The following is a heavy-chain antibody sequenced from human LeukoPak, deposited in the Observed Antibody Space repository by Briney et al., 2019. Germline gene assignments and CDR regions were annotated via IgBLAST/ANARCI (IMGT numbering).Heavy chain of an antibody. D-gene: IGHD3-22*01. CDR1: GYTFTNYY. J-gene: IGHJ4*02. CDR3: AREWDFDSSGFYYYY. Sequence: ASVKVSCKASGYTFTNYYIHWVRQAPGQGLEWMGIINPSGGSTSYTQKFQGRVTMTRDTSTSTVYMELSSLRSEDTAIYYCAREWDFDSSGFYYYYWGQGTLVTVSS. V-gene: IGHV1-46*01. CDR2: INPSGGST.